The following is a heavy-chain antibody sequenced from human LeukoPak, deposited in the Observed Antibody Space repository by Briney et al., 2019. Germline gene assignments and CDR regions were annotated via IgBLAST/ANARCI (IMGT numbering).Heavy chain of an antibody. CDR1: GYSINSNYY. J-gene: IGHJ4*02. CDR2: LYYSGST. Sequence: SETLSLTCSVVGYSINSNYYCIWIRHPPGKGLEWIGSLYYSGSTYYNPSLKSRVTISEDMSKRQFYLSLSSATAADTAVYYCATSYSHGWAFDYWGQGSLVTVSS. V-gene: IGHV4-38-2*01. CDR3: ATSYSHGWAFDY. D-gene: IGHD6-19*01.